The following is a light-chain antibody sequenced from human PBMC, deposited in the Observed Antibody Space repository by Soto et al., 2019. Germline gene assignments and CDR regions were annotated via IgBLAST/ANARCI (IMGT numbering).Light chain of an antibody. CDR1: SSDIGGYNY. CDR3: SSYAGSYRV. Sequence: QSALTQPPSASGSLGQSVTISYTGTSSDIGGYNYVSWYQQHPGKAPKLIIYEVSKRPSGVPDRFSGSKSGNTASLTVSGLQAEDEGDYYCSSYAGSYRVFGTGTKLTVL. J-gene: IGLJ1*01. CDR2: EVS. V-gene: IGLV2-8*01.